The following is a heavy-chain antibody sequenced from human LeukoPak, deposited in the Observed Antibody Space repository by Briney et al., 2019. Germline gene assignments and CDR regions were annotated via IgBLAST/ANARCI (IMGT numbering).Heavy chain of an antibody. J-gene: IGHJ4*02. V-gene: IGHV3-23*01. Sequence: PGGSLRLSCTASGFTFGDYAMSWVRRAPGKGLEWVSAISGSGSGTYYADSVKGRFTISRDNSKNTLYLQMNSLRAEDTAVYYCAKDAYYDTSGHYYSDYWGQGTLVTVSS. CDR3: AKDAYYDTSGHYYSDY. CDR2: ISGSGSGT. D-gene: IGHD3-22*01. CDR1: GFTFGDYA.